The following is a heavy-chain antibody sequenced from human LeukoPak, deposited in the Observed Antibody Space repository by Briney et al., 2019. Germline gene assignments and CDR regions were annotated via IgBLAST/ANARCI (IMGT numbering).Heavy chain of an antibody. CDR2: ISDSGAYT. D-gene: IGHD3-10*01. Sequence: PGGSLRLSCAASGFTFTKYGMSWVRQAPGKGLEWISTISDSGAYTYYADFVKGRFTVSRDNSKNMVFLEVNSLRAEDTATYFCAKGRILWFGEQSDFDYWGQGTLVTASS. CDR1: GFTFTKYG. V-gene: IGHV3-23*01. CDR3: AKGRILWFGEQSDFDY. J-gene: IGHJ4*02.